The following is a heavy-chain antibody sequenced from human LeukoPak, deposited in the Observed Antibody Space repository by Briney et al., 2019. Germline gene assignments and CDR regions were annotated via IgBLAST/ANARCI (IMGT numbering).Heavy chain of an antibody. D-gene: IGHD2-21*01. J-gene: IGHJ5*02. CDR3: ARSDSDWFDP. CDR1: GYPFTGHY. Sequence: ASVKVSCKASGYPFTGHYMHWVRQAPGQGLEWMGRINPNSGGTNYAQKFQGRVTMTRDTSISIACMELSRLRSDDMAVYFCARSDSDWFDPCGQGTLVTVSS. CDR2: INPNSGGT. V-gene: IGHV1-2*06.